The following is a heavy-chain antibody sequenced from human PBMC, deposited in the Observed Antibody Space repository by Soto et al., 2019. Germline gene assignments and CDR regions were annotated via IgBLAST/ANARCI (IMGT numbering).Heavy chain of an antibody. CDR3: AKPNIVVVPARSHLLYYFGY. Sequence: WVSLRLSCAVSGFTFTSYAMSWVGQSPGKMQERVSTISGSGGSTYYADTVKGRFTISRDNSKNTLYLQMNSLRAEDTAVYYCAKPNIVVVPARSHLLYYFGYWGQGTLVTVSS. CDR2: ISGSGGST. V-gene: IGHV3-23*01. CDR1: GFTFTSYA. J-gene: IGHJ4*02. D-gene: IGHD2-2*01.